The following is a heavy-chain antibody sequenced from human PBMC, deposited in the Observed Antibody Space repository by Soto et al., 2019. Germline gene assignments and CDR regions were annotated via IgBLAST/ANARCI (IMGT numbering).Heavy chain of an antibody. D-gene: IGHD3-22*01. J-gene: IGHJ4*02. CDR3: ARDRGTYYDSSGYYWASGGLD. Sequence: SETLSLTCTVSGGSISSYYWSWIRQPPGKGLEWIGYIYYSGSTNYNPSLKSRVTISVDTSKNQFSLKLSSVTAADTAVYYCARDRGTYYDSSGYYWASGGLDWGQGTLVTVSS. V-gene: IGHV4-59*01. CDR1: GGSISSYY. CDR2: IYYSGST.